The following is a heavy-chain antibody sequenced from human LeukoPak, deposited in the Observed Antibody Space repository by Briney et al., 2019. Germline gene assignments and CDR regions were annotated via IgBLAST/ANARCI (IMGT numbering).Heavy chain of an antibody. D-gene: IGHD2-21*01. CDR1: GFTFSSYA. V-gene: IGHV3-23*01. CDR2: IGGSGDTT. Sequence: RPGGSLRLSCAASGFTFSSYAMSWVRQAPGKGLEWVSAIGGSGDTTYYADSVKGRFTISRDYSKNTLYLQMNSLRAEDTAVYYCAKFHIVVVNGYFDYWGQGTLVTVSS. J-gene: IGHJ4*02. CDR3: AKFHIVVVNGYFDY.